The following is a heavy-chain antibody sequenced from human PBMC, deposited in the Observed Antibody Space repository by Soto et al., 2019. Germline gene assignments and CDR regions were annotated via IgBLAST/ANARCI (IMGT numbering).Heavy chain of an antibody. CDR3: ARHSYYSNPLRFDP. D-gene: IGHD4-4*01. J-gene: IGHJ5*02. CDR1: GGSITGYY. Sequence: QVQLQESGPGLVQPSETLSLTCTVSGGSITGYYWSWIRQPPGKGPEWIGNIHYSGSTNYNPSLKSRVTISVDTSKNHFSLRLSSVTAAETAVYYCARHSYYSNPLRFDPWGQGTLVTVSS. V-gene: IGHV4-59*08. CDR2: IHYSGST.